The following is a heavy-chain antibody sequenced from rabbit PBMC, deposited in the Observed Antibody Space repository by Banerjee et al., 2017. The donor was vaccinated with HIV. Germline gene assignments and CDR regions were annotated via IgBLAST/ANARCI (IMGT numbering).Heavy chain of an antibody. D-gene: IGHD4-1*01. V-gene: IGHV1S7*01. CDR2: IDPVFGVT. Sequence: QLVESGGGLVQPGGSLKLSCTASGFDFSRDYMNWVRQAPGKGLEWIGYIDPVFGVTYYATWVNGRFTISRDNARNTLFLQLNSLTAADTATYFCVREVAARFSLWGQGTLVTVS. CDR1: GFDFSRDY. J-gene: IGHJ4*01. CDR3: VREVAARFSL.